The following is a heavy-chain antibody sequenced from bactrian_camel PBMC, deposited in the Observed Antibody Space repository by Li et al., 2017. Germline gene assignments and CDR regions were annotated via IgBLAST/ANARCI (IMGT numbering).Heavy chain of an antibody. Sequence: VQLVESGGTSVQAGGSLRLSCAASGDTWSTYCMGWVRQSPGKEREGVAAMYQGGAKTYYADSVKDRFTISQDNAKNTLYLQMNSLKPGDTAMYYCTAATAERGLLFRLLGPIPERLWGQGTQVTVS. J-gene: IGHJ4*01. CDR3: TAATAERGLLFRLLGPIPERL. D-gene: IGHD3*01. CDR2: MYQGGAKT. CDR1: GDTWSTYC. V-gene: IGHV3S40*01.